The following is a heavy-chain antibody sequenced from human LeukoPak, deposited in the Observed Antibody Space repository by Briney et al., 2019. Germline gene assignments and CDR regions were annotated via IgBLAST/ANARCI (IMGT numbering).Heavy chain of an antibody. J-gene: IGHJ4*02. D-gene: IGHD1-14*01. Sequence: PSETLSLTCTVSGGSTSSYYWSWIRQPPGKGLEWIGYIYYSGSTNYNPSLKSRVTISVDTSKNQFSLKLSSVTAADTAVYYCARDRGGRSGTWLVLDYWGQGTLVTVSS. CDR3: ARDRGGRSGTWLVLDY. CDR1: GGSTSSYY. V-gene: IGHV4-59*01. CDR2: IYYSGST.